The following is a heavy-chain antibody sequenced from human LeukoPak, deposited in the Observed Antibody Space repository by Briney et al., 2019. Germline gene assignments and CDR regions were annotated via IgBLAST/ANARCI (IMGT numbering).Heavy chain of an antibody. J-gene: IGHJ4*02. CDR3: ARRGYGDYAPFDY. Sequence: GGSLRLSCAASGFTFSSYAMSWVRQAPGKGLEWVSAISGSGGSTYYADSVKGRFSLSRDNSKNTLYLQMNSLRAEDTAVYYCARRGYGDYAPFDYWGQGTLVTVSS. V-gene: IGHV3-23*01. D-gene: IGHD4-17*01. CDR2: ISGSGGST. CDR1: GFTFSSYA.